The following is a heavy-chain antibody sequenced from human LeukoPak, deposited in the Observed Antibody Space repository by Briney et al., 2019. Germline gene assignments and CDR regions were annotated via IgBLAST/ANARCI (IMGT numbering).Heavy chain of an antibody. J-gene: IGHJ4*02. Sequence: PSETLSLTCTVSSGSISSFYCSWIRQSPGKGLEWIGYISYSGSTTYNPSLKSRVTISLDTSKKQFSLKLNSVTAADTAVYYCARATSTVVMNWGRGTLVTVSS. CDR2: ISYSGST. CDR1: SGSISSFY. V-gene: IGHV4-59*01. D-gene: IGHD4-23*01. CDR3: ARATSTVVMN.